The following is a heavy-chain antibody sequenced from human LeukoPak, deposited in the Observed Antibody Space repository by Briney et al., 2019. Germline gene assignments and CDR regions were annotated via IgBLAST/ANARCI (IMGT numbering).Heavy chain of an antibody. V-gene: IGHV3-30*02. CDR3: ARDQPRIRGYSYESPDPRPIDY. D-gene: IGHD5-18*01. CDR2: IRYDGSNK. CDR1: GFTFSSYG. J-gene: IGHJ4*02. Sequence: PGGSLRLSCAASGFTFSSYGMHWVRQAPGKGLEWVAFIRYDGSNKYYADSVKGRFTISRDNSKNTLYLQMNSLRAEDTAVYYCARDQPRIRGYSYESPDPRPIDYWGQGTLVTVSS.